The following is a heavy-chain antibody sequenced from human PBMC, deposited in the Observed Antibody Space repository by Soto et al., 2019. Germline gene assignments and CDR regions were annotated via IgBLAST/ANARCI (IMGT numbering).Heavy chain of an antibody. CDR2: MNPNSGNT. CDR3: ARGSKYQLPRYYYMDV. D-gene: IGHD2-2*01. J-gene: IGHJ6*03. CDR1: GYTFTSYD. V-gene: IGHV1-8*01. Sequence: ASVKVSCKASGYTFTSYDINWVRQATGQRLEWIRWMNPNSGNTGYAQKFQGRVTMTRNTSISTAYMELSSLRSDDTAVYYCARGSKYQLPRYYYMDVWGKGTTVTVSS.